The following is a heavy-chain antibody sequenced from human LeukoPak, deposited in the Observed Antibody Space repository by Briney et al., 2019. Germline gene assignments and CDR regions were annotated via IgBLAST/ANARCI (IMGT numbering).Heavy chain of an antibody. CDR3: ARRRYCSSTSCYARIEP. J-gene: IGHJ5*02. D-gene: IGHD2-2*01. V-gene: IGHV4-39*01. Sequence: SETLSLTCTVSGGSIGSGSYYRGWIRQPPGKGLEWIGSIYYSGSTYYNPSLKSRVTISVDTSKNQFSLKLSSVTAADTAVYYCARRRYCSSTSCYARIEPWGQGTLVTVSS. CDR1: GGSIGSGSYY. CDR2: IYYSGST.